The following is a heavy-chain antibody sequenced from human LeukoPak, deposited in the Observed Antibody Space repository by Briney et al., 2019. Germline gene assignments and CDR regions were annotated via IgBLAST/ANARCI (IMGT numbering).Heavy chain of an antibody. CDR3: ARNYDFWSGYYPDYGMDV. Sequence: SQTLSLTCTVSGGSISSGGYYWSWIRQHPGKGLEWIGYIYYSGSTYYNPSLKSRVTISVDTSKNQFSLKLSSVTAADTAVYYCARNYDFWSGYYPDYGMDVWGQGTTVTVSS. CDR1: GGSISSGGYY. CDR2: IYYSGST. J-gene: IGHJ6*02. D-gene: IGHD3-3*01. V-gene: IGHV4-31*03.